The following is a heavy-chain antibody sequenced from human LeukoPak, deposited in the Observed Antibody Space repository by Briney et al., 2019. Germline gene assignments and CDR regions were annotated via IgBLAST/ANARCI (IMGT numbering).Heavy chain of an antibody. CDR2: ISAYNGNT. D-gene: IGHD6-19*01. V-gene: IGHV1-18*01. Sequence: GASVKVSCKVSGYTLTELSMHWVRQAPGQGLEWMGWISAYNGNTNYAQKLQGRVTMTTDTSTSTAYMELRSLRSDDTAVYYCARDLSVAVAGPIDYWGQGTLVTVSS. CDR3: ARDLSVAVAGPIDY. J-gene: IGHJ4*02. CDR1: GYTLTELS.